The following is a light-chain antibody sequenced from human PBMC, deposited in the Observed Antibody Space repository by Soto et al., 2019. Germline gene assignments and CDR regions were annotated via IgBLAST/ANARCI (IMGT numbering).Light chain of an antibody. CDR2: KGS. CDR1: QSLVHSDGNTY. J-gene: IGKJ2*01. V-gene: IGKV2-30*02. Sequence: DVVMTQSPLSLPVTLGQPASISCRSSQSLVHSDGNTYLSWFQQRPGQSPRRLLYKGSKRDSGVPDRVSGSGSGTDFTLKIGRVEAEDVGIYYCMQGTHSYTFGQGTRLDIK. CDR3: MQGTHSYT.